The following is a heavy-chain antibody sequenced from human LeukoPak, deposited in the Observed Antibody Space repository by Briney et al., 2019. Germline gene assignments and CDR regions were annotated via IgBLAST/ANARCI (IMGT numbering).Heavy chain of an antibody. D-gene: IGHD3-22*01. CDR2: ISSSSSYI. V-gene: IGHV3-21*01. CDR1: EFTFSTYW. CDR3: ATVRGEVDY. Sequence: GGSLRLSCAASEFTFSTYWMTWVRQAPGKGLEWVSSISSSSSYIYYADSVKGRFTISRDNAKNSLYLQMNSLRAEDTAVYYCATVRGEVDYWGQGTLVTVSS. J-gene: IGHJ4*02.